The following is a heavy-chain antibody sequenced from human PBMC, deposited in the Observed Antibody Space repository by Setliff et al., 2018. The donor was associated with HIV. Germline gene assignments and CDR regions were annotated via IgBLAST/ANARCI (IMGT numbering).Heavy chain of an antibody. CDR1: GGSVSDTSYY. D-gene: IGHD3-10*01. J-gene: IGHJ3*01. CDR3: ARQSYYVTGSFYTDVFDL. V-gene: IGHV4-39*01. CDR2: VYYSGGP. Sequence: PSETLSLTCTVSGGSVSDTSYYWGWIRQPPGKGLEWLANVYYSGGPYYNPSLNSRVTLSVELSKNHFSLELTSVTAADTAVYYCARQSYYVTGSFYTDVFDLWGQGTVVTVSS.